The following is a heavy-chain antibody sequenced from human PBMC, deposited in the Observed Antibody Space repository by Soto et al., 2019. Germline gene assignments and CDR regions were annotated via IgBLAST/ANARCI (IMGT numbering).Heavy chain of an antibody. V-gene: IGHV3-66*01. Sequence: EVQLVESGGGLVQPGGSLRLSCAAPGFTVSSNYMSWVRQAPGKGLEWVSVIYSGGSTYYADSVKGRFTISRDNSKNTLYLQMNSLRAEDTAVYYCARDSFSGYDQYYYYYYYMDVWGKGTTVTVSS. CDR1: GFTVSSNY. CDR2: IYSGGST. J-gene: IGHJ6*03. CDR3: ARDSFSGYDQYYYYYYYMDV. D-gene: IGHD5-12*01.